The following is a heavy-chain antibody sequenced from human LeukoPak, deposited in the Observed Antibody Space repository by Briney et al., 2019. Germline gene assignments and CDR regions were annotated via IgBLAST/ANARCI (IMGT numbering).Heavy chain of an antibody. Sequence: GGSLRLSCAASGFTFTKNWMTWVRQAPGKGLEWVANIKQDGTEKYYVDSVKGRFTISRDNAKNSVYLQMNSLRAEDTAIYYCARDLRAGSYAFDWGQGILVTVSS. CDR2: IKQDGTEK. J-gene: IGHJ4*02. V-gene: IGHV3-7*01. CDR1: GFTFTKNW. CDR3: ARDLRAGSYAFD. D-gene: IGHD1-26*01.